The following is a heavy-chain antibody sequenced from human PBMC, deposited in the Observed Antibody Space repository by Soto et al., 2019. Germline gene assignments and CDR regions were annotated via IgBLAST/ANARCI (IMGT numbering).Heavy chain of an antibody. J-gene: IGHJ6*02. CDR1: GGSISSGGYY. D-gene: IGHD2-2*01. V-gene: IGHV4-31*03. CDR2: IYYSGST. CDR3: ARECSSTSCSVYYYYGMDV. Sequence: SETLSLTCTVSGGSISSGGYYWSWIRQHPGKGLEWIGYIYYSGSTYYNPSLKSRVTISVDTSKNQFSLKLSSVAAADTAVYYCARECSSTSCSVYYYYGMDVWGQGTTVTVSS.